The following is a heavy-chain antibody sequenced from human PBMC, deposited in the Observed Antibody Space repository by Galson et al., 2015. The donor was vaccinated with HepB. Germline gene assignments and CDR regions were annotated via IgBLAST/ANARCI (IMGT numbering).Heavy chain of an antibody. CDR1: GYTFTNYY. J-gene: IGHJ5*02. CDR3: ARGGSVYSSSARGGWFDP. CDR2: INPNSGGT. V-gene: IGHV1-2*04. Sequence: SVKVSCKASGYTFTNYYMQWVRQAPGQGLEWMGWINPNSGGTHYAQKFQAWVTMTRDTSISTAYMELSRLRSDDTAVYYCARGGSVYSSSARGGWFDPWGQGTLVTVSS. D-gene: IGHD3-22*01.